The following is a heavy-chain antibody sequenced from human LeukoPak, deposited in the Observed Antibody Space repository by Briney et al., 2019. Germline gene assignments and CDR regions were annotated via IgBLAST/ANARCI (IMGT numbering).Heavy chain of an antibody. CDR3: AKDLRGTNWYPFDY. CDR2: ISSSGAGT. J-gene: IGHJ4*02. CDR1: GFTFSTYA. V-gene: IGHV3-23*01. D-gene: IGHD6-13*01. Sequence: PGGSLRLSCEASGFTFSTYAMSWVRQAPGKGLEWVSSISSSGAGTYYADSVKGRFTITRDNAKNTLYLQMNSLRAEDTAVYYCAKDLRGTNWYPFDYWGQGTLATVSS.